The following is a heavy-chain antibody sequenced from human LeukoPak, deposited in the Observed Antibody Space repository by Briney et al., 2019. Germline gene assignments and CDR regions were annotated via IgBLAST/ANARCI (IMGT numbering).Heavy chain of an antibody. V-gene: IGHV5-51*01. J-gene: IGHJ4*02. CDR2: IYPSDSHT. CDR1: GYSFTNYW. D-gene: IGHD6-13*01. Sequence: GESLKISCKGSGYSFTNYWIGWVRQMPGKGLGWMGIIYPSDSHTRYSPSFQGQVTISADKSISTAFLQWSSLKASDTAMYYCARPGVAAAGTLDYWGQGTLVTVSS. CDR3: ARPGVAAAGTLDY.